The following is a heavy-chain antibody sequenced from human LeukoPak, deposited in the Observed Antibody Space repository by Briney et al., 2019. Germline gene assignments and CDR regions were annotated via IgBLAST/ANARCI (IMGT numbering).Heavy chain of an antibody. CDR2: MFYTGTA. CDR3: ARGDGYIPI. V-gene: IGHV4-59*08. D-gene: IGHD5-24*01. Sequence: SETLSLTCTVSGGSISTYSWSWIRQPPGKGLEWIGYMFYTGTANYNPSLTSRVTISVDTSKNQVSLKLSSVTAADTAVYYCARGDGYIPIWGQGTVVSVSS. CDR1: GGSISTYS. J-gene: IGHJ3*02.